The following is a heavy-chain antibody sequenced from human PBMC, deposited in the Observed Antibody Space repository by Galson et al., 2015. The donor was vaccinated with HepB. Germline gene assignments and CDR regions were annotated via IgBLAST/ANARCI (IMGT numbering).Heavy chain of an antibody. D-gene: IGHD6-19*01. Sequence: SLRLSCAASGFTFSSYSMNWVRQAPGKGLEWVSSISGSGDSTYYADSVKGRFSISRDNSKNTLYLQMKSLRAEDTAVYYCAKGQHSSGWYVYFDYWGQGTLVTVSS. CDR1: GFTFSSYS. V-gene: IGHV3-23*01. J-gene: IGHJ4*02. CDR2: ISGSGDST. CDR3: AKGQHSSGWYVYFDY.